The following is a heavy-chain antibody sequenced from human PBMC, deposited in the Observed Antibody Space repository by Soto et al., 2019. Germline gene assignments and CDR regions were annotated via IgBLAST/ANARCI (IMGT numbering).Heavy chain of an antibody. J-gene: IGHJ4*02. D-gene: IGHD2-21*01. CDR3: GRLEGLATISYYFDY. CDR2: VYYSGST. Sequence: SEALSLTCTVSGGSVSRSSYYWGWVRQPPGKGLEWSGSVYYSGSTYYNPSLESRVTISVDKSKNQFSPKLMSLSAADTAVYYCGRLEGLATISYYFDYWGQGALVTVAS. CDR1: GGSVSRSSYY. V-gene: IGHV4-39*01.